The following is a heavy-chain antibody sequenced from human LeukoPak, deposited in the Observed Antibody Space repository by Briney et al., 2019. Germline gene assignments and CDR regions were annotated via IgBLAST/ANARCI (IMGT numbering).Heavy chain of an antibody. J-gene: IGHJ4*02. V-gene: IGHV1-8*01. CDR3: ARGMDTAF. CDR2: MNPNTGNS. Sequence: ASVKVSCKASGYIFTRYDVNWVRQATGQGLEWMGWMNPNTGNSVYAQKFQGRVTMTRDTSIKTAYMELSSLRSEDTAVYFCARGMDTAFWGQGTLVTVSS. D-gene: IGHD5-18*01. CDR1: GYIFTRYD.